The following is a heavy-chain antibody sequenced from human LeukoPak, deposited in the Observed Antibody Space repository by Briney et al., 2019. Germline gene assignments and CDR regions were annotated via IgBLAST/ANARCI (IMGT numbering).Heavy chain of an antibody. D-gene: IGHD3-22*01. CDR3: ARGYYDRGSLYYFDY. CDR1: GYTFTGYY. V-gene: IGHV1-2*02. CDR2: IDPNSGGT. Sequence: ASVKVSCKTSGYTFTGYYMHWVGQAPGQGLEWMGWIDPNSGGTNYAQKFQGGVTMTRDTSIGTAYMELSGLTSDDTAVYYCARGYYDRGSLYYFDYWGQGTLVTVSS. J-gene: IGHJ4*02.